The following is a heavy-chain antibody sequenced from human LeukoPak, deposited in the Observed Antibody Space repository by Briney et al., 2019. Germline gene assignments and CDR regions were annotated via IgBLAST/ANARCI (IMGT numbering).Heavy chain of an antibody. CDR2: IYYSGST. J-gene: IGHJ4*02. CDR3: ARDITGSFDY. Sequence: SETLSLTCTVSGGSISSSSYSWDWIRQPPGKGLEWIGSIYYSGSTYYNPSLKSRVTISVNTSKNQFSLKLSSVTAADTAAYYCARDITGSFDYWGQGTLVTVSS. CDR1: GGSISSSSYS. V-gene: IGHV4-39*07. D-gene: IGHD1-14*01.